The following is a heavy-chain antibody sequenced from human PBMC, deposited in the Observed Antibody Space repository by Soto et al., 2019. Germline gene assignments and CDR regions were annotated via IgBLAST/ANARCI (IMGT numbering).Heavy chain of an antibody. CDR3: ASDSPIFGLVLIRY. Sequence: QVQLVQSGTEVKKPGASVKVSCKASGYTFTRFGISWVRQAPGQGLEWLGCISGYNGNTKYAEKVQGRVTTTADSSTSTAYLEIMHLRSDDTAVYYCASDSPIFGLVLIRYWGQGTLVTVSS. D-gene: IGHD3-3*01. CDR2: ISGYNGNT. CDR1: GYTFTRFG. J-gene: IGHJ4*02. V-gene: IGHV1-18*01.